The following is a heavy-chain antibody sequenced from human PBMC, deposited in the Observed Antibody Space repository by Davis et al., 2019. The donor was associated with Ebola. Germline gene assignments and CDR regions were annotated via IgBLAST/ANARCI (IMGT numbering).Heavy chain of an antibody. CDR3: ARGFKPFDY. V-gene: IGHV1-8*02. J-gene: IGHJ4*02. Sequence: AASVKVSCKASGGTFSSYAINWVRQATGQGLEWMGWMNPNSGNTGYAQKFQGRVTMTRNTSISTAYMELSSLRAEDTAVYYCARGFKPFDYWGQGTLVTVSS. D-gene: IGHD1-14*01. CDR2: MNPNSGNT. CDR1: GGTFSSYA.